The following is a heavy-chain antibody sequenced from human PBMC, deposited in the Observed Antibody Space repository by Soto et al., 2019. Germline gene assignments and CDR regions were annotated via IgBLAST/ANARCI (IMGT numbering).Heavy chain of an antibody. D-gene: IGHD3-22*01. CDR1: GGAFSGHA. J-gene: IGHJ6*02. CDR3: ARDVPLNYYDSTYSYYALDV. V-gene: IGHV1-69*01. CDR2: IIPFFKGT. Sequence: QVQLVQSGSEVKKPGSWVKVSCKASGGAFSGHAISWLRQAPGQGLEWMGQIIPFFKGTKYAQKFQGRVKITADDSTSTAYRDLSSLTSEDTVVYYCARDVPLNYYDSTYSYYALDVWGQGTTVTVSS.